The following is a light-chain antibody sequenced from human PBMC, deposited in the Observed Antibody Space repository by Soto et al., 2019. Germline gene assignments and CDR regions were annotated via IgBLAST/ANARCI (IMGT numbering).Light chain of an antibody. CDR1: QSVSSY. CDR2: DAS. CDR3: QQRSNWPPLFT. Sequence: EIVLTQSPATLSLSPGERATLSCRASQSVSSYLAWYQQKPGQAPRLLIYDASNRATGIPARFSGSGSVTDFTLTISSLEPEDFAVYYCQQRSNWPPLFTFVPETKVDIK. V-gene: IGKV3-11*01. J-gene: IGKJ3*01.